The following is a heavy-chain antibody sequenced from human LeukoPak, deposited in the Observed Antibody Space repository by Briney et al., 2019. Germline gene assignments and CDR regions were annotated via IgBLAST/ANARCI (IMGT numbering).Heavy chain of an antibody. CDR3: ARGSTQYSSGWYGLDY. CDR1: GFTFSSYW. V-gene: IGHV3-74*01. CDR2: VNSDGSST. Sequence: PGGSLRLSCAASGFTFSSYWMPWVRQAPGKGLVWVSRVNSDGSSTTYADSVKGRFTISRDNAKNTLYLQMNSLRAEGTAVYYCARGSTQYSSGWYGLDYWGQGTLVTVSS. D-gene: IGHD6-19*01. J-gene: IGHJ4*02.